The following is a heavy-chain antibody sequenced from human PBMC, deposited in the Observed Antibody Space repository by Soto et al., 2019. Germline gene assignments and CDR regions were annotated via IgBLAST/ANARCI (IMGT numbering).Heavy chain of an antibody. CDR1: GGSISSGGYS. Sequence: QLQLQESGSGLVKPSQTLSLTCAVSGGSISSGGYSWSWIRQPPGKGLEWIGYIYHSWSTYYNPSLKRRVTISVDRSKNQFALKLSSVTAADTAVYYCARSTSDYYYYYGMDVWGQGTTVTVSS. V-gene: IGHV4-30-2*01. D-gene: IGHD2-2*01. J-gene: IGHJ6*02. CDR3: ARSTSDYYYYYGMDV. CDR2: IYHSWST.